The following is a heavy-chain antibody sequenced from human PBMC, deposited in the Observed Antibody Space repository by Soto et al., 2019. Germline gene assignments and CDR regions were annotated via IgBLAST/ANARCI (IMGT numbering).Heavy chain of an antibody. CDR2: IIPVVGTT. V-gene: IGHV1-69*06. CDR1: GDTFTTNS. CDR3: ARGLLYATTYFDY. J-gene: IGHJ4*02. Sequence: QVQLVQSGAEVKKPGSSVKVSCKASGDTFTTNSLNWVRQAPGQGLEWMGGIIPVVGTTKYAQKYQDRVTNTGDKSTNTAYMQLSSLRSDDTAVYYCARGLLYATTYFDYWGQGTTVNVSS. D-gene: IGHD2-8*01.